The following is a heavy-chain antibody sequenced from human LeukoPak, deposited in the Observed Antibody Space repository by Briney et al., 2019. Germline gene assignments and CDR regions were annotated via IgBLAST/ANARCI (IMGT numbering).Heavy chain of an antibody. J-gene: IGHJ6*02. CDR3: AKGQSVGYCSGGSCPMDV. V-gene: IGHV3-23*01. Sequence: PGGSLRLSCAASGFTFSSYAMSWVRQAPGKGLEWVSAISGSGGSTYYADSAKGRFTISRDNSKNTLYLQMNSLRAEDTAVYYCAKGQSVGYCSGGSCPMDVWGQGTTVTVSS. CDR1: GFTFSSYA. CDR2: ISGSGGST. D-gene: IGHD2-15*01.